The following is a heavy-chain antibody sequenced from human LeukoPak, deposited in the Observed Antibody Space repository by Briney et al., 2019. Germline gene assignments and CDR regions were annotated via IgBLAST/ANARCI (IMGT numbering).Heavy chain of an antibody. D-gene: IGHD6-13*01. Sequence: PSETLSLTRSVSGGSISRYYWSWIRKPPGKGLEWIGYIYYGGSTNYNPSLKSRVTISVDTSKNQFSLKLSSVTAADTAVYYCARASFSSGWYVYWGQGTLVTVSS. CDR1: GGSISRYY. CDR3: ARASFSSGWYVY. CDR2: IYYGGST. J-gene: IGHJ4*02. V-gene: IGHV4-59*01.